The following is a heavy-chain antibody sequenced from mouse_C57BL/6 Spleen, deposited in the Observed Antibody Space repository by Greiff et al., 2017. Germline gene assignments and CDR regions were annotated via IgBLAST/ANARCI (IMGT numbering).Heavy chain of an antibody. V-gene: IGHV3-6*01. J-gene: IGHJ2*01. CDR1: GYSITSGYY. CDR3: ARNGGFDY. D-gene: IGHD1-2*01. Sequence: EVKLMESGPGLVKSSQSLSLTCSVTGYSITSGYYWNWLRQFPGNKLEWMGYISYDGSNNYNPSLKNRISITRDTSKNQFFLKLNSVTTEDTATYYCARNGGFDYWGQGTTLTVSS. CDR2: ISYDGSN.